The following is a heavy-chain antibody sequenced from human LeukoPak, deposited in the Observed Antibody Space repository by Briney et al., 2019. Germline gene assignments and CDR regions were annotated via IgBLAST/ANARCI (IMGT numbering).Heavy chain of an antibody. V-gene: IGHV1-69*13. CDR1: GYTFTSYG. Sequence: SVKVSCKASGYTFTSYGISWVRQAPGQGLEWMGGIIPIFGTANYAQKFQGRVTITADESTSTAYMELSSLRSEDTAVYYCARDRYTRDGFTYYFDYWGQGTLVTVSS. D-gene: IGHD5-24*01. J-gene: IGHJ4*02. CDR3: ARDRYTRDGFTYYFDY. CDR2: IIPIFGTA.